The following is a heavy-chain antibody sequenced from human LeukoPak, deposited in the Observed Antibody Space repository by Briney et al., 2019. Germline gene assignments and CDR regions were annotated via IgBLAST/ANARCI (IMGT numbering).Heavy chain of an antibody. CDR3: TTASQYYYGSGSYTRIGY. V-gene: IGHV3-15*01. J-gene: IGHJ4*02. CDR1: GFSFSNAW. CDR2: ITSKTDGGTT. D-gene: IGHD3-10*01. Sequence: GGSLRLSCAASGFSFSNAWMTWVRQAPGKGLEGVGRITSKTDGGTTDYAAPVKGRFTISRDDSTNTLYLQMNSLKTEDTAVYYCTTASQYYYGSGSYTRIGYWGQGTLVTVSS.